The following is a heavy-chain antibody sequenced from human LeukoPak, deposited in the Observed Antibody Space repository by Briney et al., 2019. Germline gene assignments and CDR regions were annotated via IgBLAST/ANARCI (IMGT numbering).Heavy chain of an antibody. J-gene: IGHJ4*02. CDR2: ISSSSSYI. V-gene: IGHV3-21*01. Sequence: TGGSLRLSCAASGFTFSSYSMNWVRQAPGKGLEWVSSISSSSSYIYYADSVKGRFTISRDNAKNSLYLQMNSLRAEDTAVYYCARMPTYYYGSGSYYNVPDFDYWGQGTLVTVSS. CDR1: GFTFSSYS. D-gene: IGHD3-10*01. CDR3: ARMPTYYYGSGSYYNVPDFDY.